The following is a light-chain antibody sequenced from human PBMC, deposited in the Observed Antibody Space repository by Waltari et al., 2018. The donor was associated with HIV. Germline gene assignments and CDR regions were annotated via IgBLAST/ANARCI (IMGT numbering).Light chain of an antibody. CDR3: NSRDSSGNRLVI. J-gene: IGLJ2*01. Sequence: QTVRITCQGDSLRNYFPSWYQQKPGQAPVLVIYGENNRPSGIPDRFSGSTSGNTASLIITGAQAEDEAEYYCNSRDSSGNRLVIFGGGTKLTVL. CDR1: SLRNYF. V-gene: IGLV3-19*01. CDR2: GEN.